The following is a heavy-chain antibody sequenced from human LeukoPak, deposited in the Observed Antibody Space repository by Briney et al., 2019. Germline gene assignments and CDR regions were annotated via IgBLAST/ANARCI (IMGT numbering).Heavy chain of an antibody. CDR1: GFTFSSHW. D-gene: IGHD6-6*01. V-gene: IGHV3-74*01. Sequence: PEVSLRLSCAASGFTFSSHWMHWVRQAPGKGLVWVSRINSDGSSTNYADSVKRRFTISRDNAKNTVYLQMNSLRVEDTAVYYCARGLTAARKRLEPWGQGNLVTVFS. CDR3: ARGLTAARKRLEP. CDR2: INSDGSST. J-gene: IGHJ5*02.